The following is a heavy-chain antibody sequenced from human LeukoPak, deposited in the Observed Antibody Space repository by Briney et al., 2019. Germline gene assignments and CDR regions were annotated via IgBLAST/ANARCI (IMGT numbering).Heavy chain of an antibody. D-gene: IGHD3-9*01. CDR2: ISWDGGST. Sequence: SGGSLRLSCVASGLPIGDFAMHWVRQAPGKGLEWVSLISWDGGSTYYADSVKGRFTISRDNSKNSLYLQMNSLRTEDTALYYCAKDTSYDILTGPDYWGQGTLVTVSS. CDR3: AKDTSYDILTGPDY. CDR1: GLPIGDFA. J-gene: IGHJ4*02. V-gene: IGHV3-43*01.